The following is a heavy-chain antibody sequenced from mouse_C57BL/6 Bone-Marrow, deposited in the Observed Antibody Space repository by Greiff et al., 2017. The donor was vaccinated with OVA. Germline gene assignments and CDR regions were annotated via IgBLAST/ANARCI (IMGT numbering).Heavy chain of an antibody. Sequence: QVQLQQSGAELMKPGASVKLSCKATGYTFTGYWIEWVKKRPGHGLEWIGEILPGSGSTNYNEKFKGKATFTADTSSNTAYMQLSSLTTEDSAIYYCAIDDYSNYVDYFDYWGQGTTLTVSS. V-gene: IGHV1-9*01. J-gene: IGHJ2*01. CDR2: ILPGSGST. CDR1: GYTFTGYW. CDR3: AIDDYSNYVDYFDY. D-gene: IGHD2-5*01.